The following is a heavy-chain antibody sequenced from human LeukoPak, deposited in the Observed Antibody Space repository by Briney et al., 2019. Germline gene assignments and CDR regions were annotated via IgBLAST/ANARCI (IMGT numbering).Heavy chain of an antibody. CDR2: IYYSGST. V-gene: IGHV4-59*01. D-gene: IGHD6-19*01. CDR3: ARFSLYSSGWSFDY. CDR1: GGSISSYY. J-gene: IGHJ4*02. Sequence: SETLSLTCTVSGGSISSYYWSWIRQPAGKGLEWIGYIYYSGSTNYNPSLKSRVTISVDTSKNQFSLKLSSVTAADTAVYYCARFSLYSSGWSFDYWGQGTLVTVSS.